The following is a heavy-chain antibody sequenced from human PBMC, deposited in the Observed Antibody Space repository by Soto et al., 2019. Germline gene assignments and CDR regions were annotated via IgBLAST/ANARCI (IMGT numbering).Heavy chain of an antibody. CDR3: VRHAFTMGRGPFDP. D-gene: IGHD3-16*01. Sequence: GESLKISCKGSGYSFTSYWIGWVRQMPGKGLEWMGIIYPGDSDTKYNPSFQGQVTMSVDKSINTASLQWRSLKASDTAIYYCVRHAFTMGRGPFDPWGKRTQVTVSS. J-gene: IGHJ5*02. CDR2: IYPGDSDT. V-gene: IGHV5-51*01. CDR1: GYSFTSYW.